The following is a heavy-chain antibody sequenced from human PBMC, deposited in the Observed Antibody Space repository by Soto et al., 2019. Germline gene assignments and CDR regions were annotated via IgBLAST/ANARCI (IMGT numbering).Heavy chain of an antibody. Sequence: ASVKVSCKASGGTFSSYSISWVRQAPGQGLEWMGGIIPIFGTADYAQKFQGRVTITADESTSTAYMELNSLRSEDTAVYYCASPGGSYYGGVVCWGQGTVVTVSS. V-gene: IGHV1-69*13. D-gene: IGHD1-26*01. CDR3: ASPGGSYYGGVVC. J-gene: IGHJ4*02. CDR2: IIPIFGTA. CDR1: GGTFSSYS.